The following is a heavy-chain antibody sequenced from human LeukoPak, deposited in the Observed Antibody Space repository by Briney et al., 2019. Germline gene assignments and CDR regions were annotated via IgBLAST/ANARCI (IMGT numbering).Heavy chain of an antibody. J-gene: IGHJ4*02. CDR3: AKDLEGYCSSTSCYPGY. Sequence: GGSLRLSCAASGFTFSSYGMHWVRQAPGKGLEWVAFIRYDGNNKYYADSVKDRFTISRDNSKNTLFLQMNSLRAEDTAVYYCAKDLEGYCSSTSCYPGYWGQGTLVTVSS. V-gene: IGHV3-30*02. CDR1: GFTFSSYG. CDR2: IRYDGNNK. D-gene: IGHD2-2*01.